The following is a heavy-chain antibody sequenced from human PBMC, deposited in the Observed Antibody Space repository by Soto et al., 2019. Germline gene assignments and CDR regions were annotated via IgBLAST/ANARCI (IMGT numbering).Heavy chain of an antibody. D-gene: IGHD2-15*01. CDR2: ISSSSSYI. CDR1: GFTFSSYS. V-gene: IGHV3-21*01. CDR3: ARDQKKPDCSGGSCYTDY. J-gene: IGHJ4*02. Sequence: PGGSLRLSCAASGFTFSSYSMNWVRQAPGKGLEWVSSISSSSSYIYYADSVKGRFTISRDNAKNSLYLQMNSLRAEDTAVYYCARDQKKPDCSGGSCYTDYWGQGTLVTVSS.